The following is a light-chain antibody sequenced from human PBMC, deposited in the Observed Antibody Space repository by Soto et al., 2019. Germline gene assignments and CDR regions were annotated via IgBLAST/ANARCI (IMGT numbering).Light chain of an antibody. CDR1: SSNIGAGYD. Sequence: QSALTQPPSVSGAPGQRVTISCTGSSSNIGAGYDVHWYQQLPGTAPILLIYGNSNRPSGVPDRFSGSKSGTSASLAITGLQAEDEADYYCQSYDSSLSGYVFGTGTKLTVL. J-gene: IGLJ1*01. V-gene: IGLV1-40*01. CDR3: QSYDSSLSGYV. CDR2: GNS.